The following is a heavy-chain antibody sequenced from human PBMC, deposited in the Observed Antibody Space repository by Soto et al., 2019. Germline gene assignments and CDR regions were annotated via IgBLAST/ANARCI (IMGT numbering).Heavy chain of an antibody. CDR1: GGSITSGDYY. D-gene: IGHD3-22*01. V-gene: IGHV4-30-4*01. Sequence: QVQLQESGPGLVKPSQTLSLTCTVSGGSITSGDYYWSWIRQPPGKGLEWIGYIYYSGITYYNPSLKSRVTISVDTSKNQFSLKLSSVTAADTAVYYCARVYGITMIVVARTDWGQGTLVTVSS. CDR3: ARVYGITMIVVARTD. CDR2: IYYSGIT. J-gene: IGHJ4*02.